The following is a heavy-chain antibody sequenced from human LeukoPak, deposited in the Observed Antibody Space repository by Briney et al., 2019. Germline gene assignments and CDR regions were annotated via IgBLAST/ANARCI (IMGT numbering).Heavy chain of an antibody. D-gene: IGHD4-17*01. J-gene: IGHJ6*03. CDR1: GGTFSSYA. CDR3: ARGPPTVTTDMDV. V-gene: IGHV1-69*13. CDR2: IIPIFGTA. Sequence: SVKVSCKASGGTFSSYAISWVRQAPGQGLEWMGGIIPIFGTANYAQKFQGRVTITADESTSTAYMELSSLRSDDTAVYYCARGPPTVTTDMDVWGKGTTVTVSS.